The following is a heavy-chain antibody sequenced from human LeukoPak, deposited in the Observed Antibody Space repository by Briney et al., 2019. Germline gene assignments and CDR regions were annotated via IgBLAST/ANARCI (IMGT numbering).Heavy chain of an antibody. CDR3: AKHGSGWSFDY. CDR1: GASISTYY. Sequence: SETLSLTCTVSGASISTYYWGWIRQPPGKGLEWIGYIQNTGATNYSPSLKSRVSISKDTSKNQFSLKMSSVTAADTAVYYCAKHGSGWSFDYWGQGTLVTVSS. V-gene: IGHV4-59*01. CDR2: IQNTGAT. D-gene: IGHD6-19*01. J-gene: IGHJ4*02.